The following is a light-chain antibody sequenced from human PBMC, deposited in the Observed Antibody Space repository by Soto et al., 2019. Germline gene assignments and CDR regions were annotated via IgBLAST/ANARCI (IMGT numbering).Light chain of an antibody. CDR1: QGIRTE. V-gene: IGKV1-6*01. J-gene: IGKJ1*01. Sequence: AIQMTQSPSSLSASVGDRVTITCRSSQGIRTELAWYQQKPGKAPKLLIYGESSLQSELPSRFSGSGSGTDFTLTISSLQPEDFATYYCLQDYRYPRTFRQGTKV. CDR3: LQDYRYPRT. CDR2: GES.